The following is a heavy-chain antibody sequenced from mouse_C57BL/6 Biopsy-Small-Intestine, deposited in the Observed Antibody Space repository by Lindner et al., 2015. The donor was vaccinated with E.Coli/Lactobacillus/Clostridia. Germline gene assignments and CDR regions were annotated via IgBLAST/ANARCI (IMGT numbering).Heavy chain of an antibody. CDR3: AREGNDGYTFAY. CDR1: GFTFSSYG. D-gene: IGHD2-3*01. J-gene: IGHJ3*01. CDR2: ISSGGSYT. Sequence: VQLQESGGDLVKPGGSLKLSCAASGFTFSSYGMSWVRQTPDKRLEWVATISSGGSYTFYPDSVKGRFTISRDNAKNTLYLQMSSLKSEDTAMYYCAREGNDGYTFAYWGQGTLVTVSA. V-gene: IGHV5-6*01.